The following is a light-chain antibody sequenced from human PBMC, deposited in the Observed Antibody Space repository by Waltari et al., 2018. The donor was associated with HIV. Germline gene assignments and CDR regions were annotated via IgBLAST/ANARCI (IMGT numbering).Light chain of an antibody. J-gene: IGLJ2*01. CDR3: CSYAGSDTLKV. Sequence: QSALTQPRSVSGSPGQSVTISCTGTSSDVGGYNYVSWYQQHPGKTPQLMIYDVSKRPSGVPDRFSGSKSGNTASLTISGLQAEDEADYYCCSYAGSDTLKVFGGGTKLTVL. CDR1: SSDVGGYNY. V-gene: IGLV2-11*01. CDR2: DVS.